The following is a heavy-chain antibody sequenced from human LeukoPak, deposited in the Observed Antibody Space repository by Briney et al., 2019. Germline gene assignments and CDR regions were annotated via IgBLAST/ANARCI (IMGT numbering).Heavy chain of an antibody. CDR2: IYHSGNT. V-gene: IGHV4-31*03. CDR1: GDSIDSGGFH. D-gene: IGHD2-2*01. Sequence: PSETLSLTCTVSGDSIDSGGFHWSWIRQHPGKGLEWIGYIYHSGNTYYNPSLKSRVAISVDTSKNQFSLKLSSVTAADTAMYYCARHIVVVPAAMSSYFYLDVWGKGTTVTVSS. CDR3: ARHIVVVPAAMSSYFYLDV. J-gene: IGHJ6*03.